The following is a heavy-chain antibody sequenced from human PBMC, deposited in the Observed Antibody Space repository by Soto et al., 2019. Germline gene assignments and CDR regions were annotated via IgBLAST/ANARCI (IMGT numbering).Heavy chain of an antibody. CDR3: ARAVDDSIVYYYPQREKRFDP. J-gene: IGHJ5*02. D-gene: IGHD3-22*01. CDR1: GGTFSSYA. V-gene: IGHV1-69*13. CDR2: IIPIFGTA. Sequence: ASVKVSCKASGGTFSSYAISWVRQAPGQGLEWMGGIIPIFGTANYAQKFQGRVTITADESTSTAYMELSSLRSEDTAVYYCARAVDDSIVYYYPQREKRFDPCGQGTLVTVSS.